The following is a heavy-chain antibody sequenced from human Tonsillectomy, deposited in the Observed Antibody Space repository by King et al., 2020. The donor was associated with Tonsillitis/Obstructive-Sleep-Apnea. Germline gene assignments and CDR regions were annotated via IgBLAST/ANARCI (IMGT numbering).Heavy chain of an antibody. Sequence: VQLVESGGGLIQPGGSLRLSCAASGFTVSNNYMSWVRQAPGKGLEWVSVIYSGGSTYYADSVKGRFTISRDNSKNTVYLQMKSLRAEDAAVYYCASGYCSGGSCPHYYYMDVWGKGTTVTVS. J-gene: IGHJ6*03. CDR1: GFTVSNNY. CDR2: IYSGGST. CDR3: ASGYCSGGSCPHYYYMDV. V-gene: IGHV3-53*01. D-gene: IGHD2-15*01.